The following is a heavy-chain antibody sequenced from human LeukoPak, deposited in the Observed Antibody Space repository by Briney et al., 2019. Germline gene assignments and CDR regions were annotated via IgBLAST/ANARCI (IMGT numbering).Heavy chain of an antibody. CDR2: INPSGGST. V-gene: IGHV1-46*01. CDR3: ARGSWNYGSGSYKDIGDY. Sequence: ASVKVSCKASGYTFTSYYMHWVRQAPGQGLEWMGIINPSGGSTSYAQKFQGRVTMTRNTSISTAYMELSSLRSEDTAVYYCARGSWNYGSGSYKDIGDYWGQGTLVTVSS. D-gene: IGHD3-10*01. CDR1: GYTFTSYY. J-gene: IGHJ4*02.